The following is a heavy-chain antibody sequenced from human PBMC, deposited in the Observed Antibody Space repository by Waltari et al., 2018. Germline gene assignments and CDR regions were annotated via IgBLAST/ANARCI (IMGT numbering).Heavy chain of an antibody. D-gene: IGHD6-13*01. CDR2: ISWNSVNI. CDR1: GFTSDDYA. CDR3: SKDLHSSTWYSVDY. J-gene: IGHJ4*02. Sequence: EVQLVESGGGLVQPGRSLRLSCAASGFTSDDYAMHWVRQAPGKGLDRGSCISWNSVNIGYADPVKGRFTISRDNAKNSLYLQMNSLRAEDTAFYYCSKDLHSSTWYSVDYWGQGTLVTVSS. V-gene: IGHV3-9*02.